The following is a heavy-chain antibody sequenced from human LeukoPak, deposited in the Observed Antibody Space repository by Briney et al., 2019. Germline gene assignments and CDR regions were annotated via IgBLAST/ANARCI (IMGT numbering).Heavy chain of an antibody. Sequence: PGGSLRLSCAASGFTLSSYGMHWVRQAPGKGLEWVANIKEDGGKKYYVDSVKGRFTISRDNAKNSLYLQMDSLRAEDTAVYYCARDTPRQYYYDSSGDYWGQGTLVTVSS. V-gene: IGHV3-7*01. D-gene: IGHD3-22*01. J-gene: IGHJ4*02. CDR2: IKEDGGKK. CDR3: ARDTPRQYYYDSSGDY. CDR1: GFTLSSYG.